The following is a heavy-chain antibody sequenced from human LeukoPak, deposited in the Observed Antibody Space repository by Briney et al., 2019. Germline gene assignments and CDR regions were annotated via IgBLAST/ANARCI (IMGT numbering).Heavy chain of an antibody. CDR1: GYNFTNYW. Sequence: GESLKISCKGSGYNFTNYWIDWVRQMPGKGLEWMGIIYPGDSDTRYSPSFQGQVTFSADESISTAYLQRSSLKASDTAIYYCARRSSIAPRLFDYWGQGTLVTVSS. D-gene: IGHD6-6*01. J-gene: IGHJ4*02. V-gene: IGHV5-51*01. CDR3: ARRSSIAPRLFDY. CDR2: IYPGDSDT.